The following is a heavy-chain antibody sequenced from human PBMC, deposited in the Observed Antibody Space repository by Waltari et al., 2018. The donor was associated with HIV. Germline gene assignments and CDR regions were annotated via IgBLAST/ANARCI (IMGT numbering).Heavy chain of an antibody. CDR2: IFSNDEK. J-gene: IGHJ4*02. CDR3: ARIRDGIRVYGSGYYFDY. Sequence: QVTLTESGPVLVKPTETLTLTCTVSGFSLSNDRMGVSWIRQPPGKALEWLAHIFSNDEKSYSTSLKSSLTISKDTSRSQVVLTMTNMDRVDTATYYCARIRDGIRVYGSGYYFDYWGQGTLVTVSS. CDR1: GFSLSNDRMG. D-gene: IGHD3-10*01. V-gene: IGHV2-26*01.